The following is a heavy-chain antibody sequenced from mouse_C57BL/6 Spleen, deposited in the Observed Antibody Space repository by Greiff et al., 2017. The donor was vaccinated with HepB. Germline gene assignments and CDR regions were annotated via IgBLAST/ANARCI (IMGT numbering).Heavy chain of an antibody. CDR3: ARGDCGSTKAWFAY. Sequence: QVQLQQPGTELVKPGASVKLSCKASGYTFTSYWMHWVKQRPGQGLEWIGNINPSNGGTNYNEKFKSKATLTVDKSSSTAYMQRSSLTSEDSAVYYCARGDCGSTKAWFAYWGQGALVTVSA. CDR1: GYTFTSYW. J-gene: IGHJ3*01. V-gene: IGHV1-53*01. D-gene: IGHD2-14*01. CDR2: INPSNGGT.